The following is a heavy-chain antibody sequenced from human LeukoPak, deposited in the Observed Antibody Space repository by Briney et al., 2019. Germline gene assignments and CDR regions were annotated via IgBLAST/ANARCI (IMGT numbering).Heavy chain of an antibody. Sequence: GGSLRLSCAASRFTFSSYAMSWVRQAPGKGLEWISSISGSGGSTYYAGSVKGRFTISRDNSVDTLYLQMNSLRADDTAVYYCAKYRELATIGFLDYWGQGTLVTVSS. CDR1: RFTFSSYA. CDR2: ISGSGGST. CDR3: AKYRELATIGFLDY. J-gene: IGHJ4*02. D-gene: IGHD5-12*01. V-gene: IGHV3-23*01.